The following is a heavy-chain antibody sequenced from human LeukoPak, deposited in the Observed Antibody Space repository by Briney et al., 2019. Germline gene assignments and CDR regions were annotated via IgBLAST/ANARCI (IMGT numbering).Heavy chain of an antibody. CDR1: GDSVTNTRYY. Sequence: PSETLSLTCTVSGDSVTNTRYYWGWIRQPPGKGLEWIGEINHSGSTNYNPSLKSRVTMSVDTSKNQFSLKLSSVTAADTAVYYCARDSGTTGEVKFDPWGQGTLVTVSS. CDR3: ARDSGTTGEVKFDP. CDR2: INHSGST. J-gene: IGHJ5*02. V-gene: IGHV4-39*07. D-gene: IGHD3-10*01.